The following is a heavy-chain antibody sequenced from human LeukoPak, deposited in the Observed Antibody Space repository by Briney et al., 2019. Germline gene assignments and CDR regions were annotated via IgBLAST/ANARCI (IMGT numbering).Heavy chain of an antibody. CDR3: ARDLSSYYYDSSGSFDY. D-gene: IGHD3-22*01. V-gene: IGHV4-30-2*01. CDR2: IYHSGST. CDR1: GGSISSGGYS. J-gene: IGHJ4*02. Sequence: SQTLSLTCAVSGGSISSGGYSWSWIRQPPGKGLEWIGYIYHSGSTYYNPSLKSRVTISVDKSKNQFSLQLNSVTPEDTAVYYCARDLSSYYYDSSGSFDYWGQGTLVTVSS.